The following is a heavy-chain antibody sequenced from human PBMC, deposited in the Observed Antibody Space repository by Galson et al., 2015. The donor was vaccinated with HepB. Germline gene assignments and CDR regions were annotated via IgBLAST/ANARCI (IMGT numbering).Heavy chain of an antibody. J-gene: IGHJ5*02. D-gene: IGHD6-19*01. Sequence: SLRLSCAASGFIFNNYNMNWVRQIPGKGLEWVSSISYNGDYKYYADSLKGRFTISRDNAKNSLYLQMNDLRVEYTAVYYCARDWGIAVSGTWWFDPWCQGTLVTVSS. V-gene: IGHV3-21*01. CDR1: GFIFNNYN. CDR2: ISYNGDYK. CDR3: ARDWGIAVSGTWWFDP.